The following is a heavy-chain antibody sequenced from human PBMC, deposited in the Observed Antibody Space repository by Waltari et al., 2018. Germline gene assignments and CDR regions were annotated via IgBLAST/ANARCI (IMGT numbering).Heavy chain of an antibody. CDR2: IYYSGST. CDR1: GFTFSSYE. Sequence: VQLVESGGGLVQPGGSLRLSCAASGFTFSSYEMNWVRQAPGQGLEWIGYIYYSGSTNYNPSLKSRVTISVDTSKNQFSLKLSSVTAADTAVYYCARDRIPAMVTRYYYYGMDVWGQGTTVTVSS. D-gene: IGHD5-18*01. J-gene: IGHJ6*02. V-gene: IGHV4-59*01. CDR3: ARDRIPAMVTRYYYYGMDV.